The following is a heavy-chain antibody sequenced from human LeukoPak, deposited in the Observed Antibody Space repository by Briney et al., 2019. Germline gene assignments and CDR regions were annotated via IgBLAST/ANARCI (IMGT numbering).Heavy chain of an antibody. CDR3: AKTFTPDFWSGYYTHFDY. V-gene: IGHV5-51*01. D-gene: IGHD3-3*01. CDR2: IYPGDSDT. J-gene: IGHJ4*02. CDR1: GYSFTSYW. Sequence: GESLKISCKGSGYSFTSYWIGWVRQMPGKGLDWMGIIYPGDSDTRYSPSFQGQVTISADKSISTAYLQWSSLKASDTAMYYCAKTFTPDFWSGYYTHFDYWGQGTLVTVSS.